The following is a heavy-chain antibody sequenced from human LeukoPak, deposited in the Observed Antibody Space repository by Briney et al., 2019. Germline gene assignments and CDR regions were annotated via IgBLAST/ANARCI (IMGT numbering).Heavy chain of an antibody. D-gene: IGHD3-9*01. CDR3: ARRSHSHTIFWNY. Sequence: PSETLSLTCAVYGGSFSDFYWSWIRQPPGKGLEWIGEINHSGSTNYNPSLKSRVTISVDTSKGQFSLRLSSVTAADTAVYYCARRSHSHTIFWNYWGQGTLVTVSS. V-gene: IGHV4-34*01. CDR1: GGSFSDFY. J-gene: IGHJ4*02. CDR2: INHSGST.